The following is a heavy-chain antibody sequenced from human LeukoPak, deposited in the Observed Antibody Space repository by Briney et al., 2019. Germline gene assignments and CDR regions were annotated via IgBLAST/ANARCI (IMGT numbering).Heavy chain of an antibody. CDR1: GGSISSSSYY. V-gene: IGHV4-39*07. Sequence: PSETLSLTCTVSGGSISSSSYYWGWIRQPPGKGLEWIGSIYTSGSTNYNPSLKSRVTMSVDTSKNQFSLKLSSVTAADTAVYYCARSAYYYDSSGYYWDAFDIWGQGTMVTVSS. CDR2: IYTSGST. D-gene: IGHD3-22*01. CDR3: ARSAYYYDSSGYYWDAFDI. J-gene: IGHJ3*02.